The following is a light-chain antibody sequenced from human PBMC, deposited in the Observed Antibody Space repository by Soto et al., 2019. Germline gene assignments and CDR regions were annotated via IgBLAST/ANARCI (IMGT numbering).Light chain of an antibody. CDR2: GAS. Sequence: EIVLTQSPGTLSFSQGERATLSCRASQSVRSSYLAWYQQKPGQAPRLLIYGASSRATGIPDRFSGSGSGTDFTLTISRLEPEDFAVYYCQQYGSSPYTFGQGTKLEIK. J-gene: IGKJ2*01. V-gene: IGKV3-20*01. CDR1: QSVRSSY. CDR3: QQYGSSPYT.